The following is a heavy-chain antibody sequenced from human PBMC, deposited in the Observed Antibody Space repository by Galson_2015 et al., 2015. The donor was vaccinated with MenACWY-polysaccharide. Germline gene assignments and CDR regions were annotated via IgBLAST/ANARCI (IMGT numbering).Heavy chain of an antibody. CDR3: ARDRGRHSHGPPYYFDS. Sequence: CAISGDSVSSGSATWNWIRQSPSRGLEWLGRTYYRSKWYSDYAVSVKGRITINPDTSQNQFSLQLNSVTPEDTAVYYCARDRGRHSHGPPYYFDSWGQGALVTVSS. CDR2: TYYRSKWYS. J-gene: IGHJ4*02. D-gene: IGHD5-24*01. V-gene: IGHV6-1*01. CDR1: GDSVSSGSAT.